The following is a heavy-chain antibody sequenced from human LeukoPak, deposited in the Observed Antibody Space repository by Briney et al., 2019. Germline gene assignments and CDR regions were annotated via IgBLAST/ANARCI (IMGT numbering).Heavy chain of an antibody. CDR2: ISSSSSYI. D-gene: IGHD3-22*01. V-gene: IGHV3-21*01. J-gene: IGHJ4*02. CDR1: GFTFSSYS. CDR3: ARDRIDDSSGYYHDY. Sequence: GGSLRLSCAASGFTFSSYSMNWVRQAPGKGLEWVSSISSSSSYINYADSVKGRFTISRDNAKNSLYLQMNSLRAEDTAVYYCARDRIDDSSGYYHDYWGQGTLVTVSS.